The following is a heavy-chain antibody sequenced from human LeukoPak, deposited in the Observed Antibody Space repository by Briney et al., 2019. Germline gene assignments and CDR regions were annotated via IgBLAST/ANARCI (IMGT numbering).Heavy chain of an antibody. V-gene: IGHV4-30-4*08. CDR1: GGSFSSGDFY. CDR3: ARATITMMVGIPADAFDI. J-gene: IGHJ3*02. Sequence: SESLSLTCTASGGSFSSGDFYWSWHRQPPGQGLEWIRNIYYSNTTYYNPSPERRVTLAVDTSKKQFSLKLSSVTAADTAVYYCARATITMMVGIPADAFDIWGQGTMVTVSS. CDR2: IYYSNTT. D-gene: IGHD3-22*01.